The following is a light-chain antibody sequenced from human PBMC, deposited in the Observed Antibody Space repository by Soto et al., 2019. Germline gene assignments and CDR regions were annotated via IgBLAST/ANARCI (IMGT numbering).Light chain of an antibody. Sequence: QAVVTQPPSVSGAPGQRVTISCTGSSSNIGAGYDVHWYQQLPGTAPKLLIYGNSNRPSGVPERFSGSKSGTSASLAITGLQAEDEADYYCQSYDSSLSALFGGGTQLTVL. CDR2: GNS. CDR3: QSYDSSLSAL. V-gene: IGLV1-40*01. J-gene: IGLJ3*02. CDR1: SSNIGAGYD.